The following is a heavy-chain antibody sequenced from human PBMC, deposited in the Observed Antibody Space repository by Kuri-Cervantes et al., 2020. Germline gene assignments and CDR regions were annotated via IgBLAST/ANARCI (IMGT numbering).Heavy chain of an antibody. Sequence: GESLKISCAASGFTFSSYWMHWVCQAPGKGLDWVSRIHPDGTTTTYADSVRGRFTISRDNAKNTLFLQMNSLRVEDTAVYYCVKDKTGAEDYWGHGTLVTVSS. CDR3: VKDKTGAEDY. J-gene: IGHJ4*01. D-gene: IGHD1-1*01. CDR1: GFTFSSYW. V-gene: IGHV3-74*01. CDR2: IHPDGTTT.